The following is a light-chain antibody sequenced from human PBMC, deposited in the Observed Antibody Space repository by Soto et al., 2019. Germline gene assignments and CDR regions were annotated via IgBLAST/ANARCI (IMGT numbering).Light chain of an antibody. V-gene: IGKV3-11*01. Sequence: EVELTQSPATLSLSPGETATLSCRASQSVDKFLAWYQQRPGQPPRLLIFDSSNRATGVPVRFSGSGSGTVFPLTTISLAPEEPAVQNCQLRKLWPPITFGEGTRLEIK. CDR1: QSVDKF. CDR2: DSS. CDR3: QLRKLWPPIT. J-gene: IGKJ5*01.